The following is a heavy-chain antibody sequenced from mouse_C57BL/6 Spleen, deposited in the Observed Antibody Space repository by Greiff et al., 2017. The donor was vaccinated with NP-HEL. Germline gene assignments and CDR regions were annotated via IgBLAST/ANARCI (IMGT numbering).Heavy chain of an antibody. Sequence: VQLQQSGAELVKPGASVKLSCTASGFNIKDYYMHWVKQRTEQGLEWIGRIDPEDGATKYAPKFKGKATITADTSSNTDYIQCSSLTAEDTAVYYGARDYYGSSYACDYWGQGTTLTVSS. D-gene: IGHD1-1*01. CDR2: IDPEDGAT. CDR1: GFNIKDYY. J-gene: IGHJ2*01. CDR3: ARDYYGSSYACDY. V-gene: IGHV14-2*01.